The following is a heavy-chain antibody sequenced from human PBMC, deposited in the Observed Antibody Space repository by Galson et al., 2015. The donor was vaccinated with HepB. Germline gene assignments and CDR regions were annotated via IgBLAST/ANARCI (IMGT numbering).Heavy chain of an antibody. Sequence: SVKVSCKASGYTFMSYGISWVRQAPGQGLEWMGWISVYNGNTKYAQKFQGRVTMTTDTSTTTDYMEVRSLRSDDTAVYYCASSLVVPAGIEYYYYAMDVWGQGTTVTVSS. V-gene: IGHV1-18*01. D-gene: IGHD2-2*01. CDR3: ASSLVVPAGIEYYYYAMDV. J-gene: IGHJ6*02. CDR2: ISVYNGNT. CDR1: GYTFMSYG.